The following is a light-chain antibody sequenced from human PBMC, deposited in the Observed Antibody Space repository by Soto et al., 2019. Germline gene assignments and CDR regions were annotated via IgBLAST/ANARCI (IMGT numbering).Light chain of an antibody. CDR3: HQRQRWPRT. Sequence: EIVSTQSPATLSLSPGERATLSCRASQSVSSYLAWYQQRPGQAPRLLIYDASFRATGIPPRFSGSGSGTDFTLTISSLEPEDFAFYYCHQRQRWPRTFGQGTKVDIK. CDR2: DAS. J-gene: IGKJ1*01. CDR1: QSVSSY. V-gene: IGKV3-11*01.